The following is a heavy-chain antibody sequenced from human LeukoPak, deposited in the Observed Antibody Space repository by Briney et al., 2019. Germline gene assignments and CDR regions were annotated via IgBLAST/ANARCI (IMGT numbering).Heavy chain of an antibody. CDR2: ISSSSSYI. CDR1: GFTFSSYS. Sequence: GGSLRLSCAASGFTFSSYSMNWVRQAPGKGLGWVSSISSSSSYIYYADSVKGRFTISRDNAKNSLYLQMNSLRAEDTAVYYCARDSDIVVVPAAPDYWGQGTLVTVSS. V-gene: IGHV3-21*01. CDR3: ARDSDIVVVPAAPDY. D-gene: IGHD2-2*01. J-gene: IGHJ4*02.